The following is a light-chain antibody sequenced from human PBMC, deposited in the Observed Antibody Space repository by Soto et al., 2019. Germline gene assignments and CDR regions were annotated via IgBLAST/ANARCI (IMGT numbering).Light chain of an antibody. V-gene: IGLV2-23*01. Sequence: QSALTQPASVSGSPGQSITISCTGTSSDVGSYNLVSWYQQHPGKAPKLMIYEGSKRRSGVSNRFSGSKSGNTASLTISGLQAEDEADYYCCSYAGSSTFVFGTGTQLTVL. CDR1: SSDVGSYNL. CDR3: CSYAGSSTFV. J-gene: IGLJ1*01. CDR2: EGS.